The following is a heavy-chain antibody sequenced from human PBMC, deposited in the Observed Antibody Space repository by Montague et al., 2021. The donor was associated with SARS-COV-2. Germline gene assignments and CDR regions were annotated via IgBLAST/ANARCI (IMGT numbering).Heavy chain of an antibody. V-gene: IGHV4-59*01. CDR3: ARVVEDTVYSLDY. D-gene: IGHD2-15*01. CDR2: VPPDGSSGSA. J-gene: IGHJ4*02. CDR1: GGSIKNYY. Sequence: SETLSLTCTVSGGSIKNYYWSWIRQPPGKGLEWIGHVPPDGSSGSANYHPSVWSRVTISVDTSMKQFSLHLSSVTPADTAVYFCARVVEDTVYSLDYWGQGTQVTVSS.